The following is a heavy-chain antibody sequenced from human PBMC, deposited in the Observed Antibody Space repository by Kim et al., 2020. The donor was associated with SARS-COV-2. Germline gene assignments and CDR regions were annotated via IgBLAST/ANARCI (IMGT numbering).Heavy chain of an antibody. D-gene: IGHD3-16*01. J-gene: IGHJ5*02. Sequence: GGSLRLSCAASGFTFSSYAMHWVRQAPGKGLEWVAVISYDGSNKYYADSVKGRFTISRDNSKNTLYLQMNSLRAEDTAVYYCARARAILGALYWFDPWGQGTLVTVSS. CDR1: GFTFSSYA. CDR2: ISYDGSNK. CDR3: ARARAILGALYWFDP. V-gene: IGHV3-30-3*01.